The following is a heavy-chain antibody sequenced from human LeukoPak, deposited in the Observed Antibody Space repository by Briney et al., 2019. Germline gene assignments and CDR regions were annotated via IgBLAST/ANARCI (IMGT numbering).Heavy chain of an antibody. V-gene: IGHV4-59*01. Sequence: SETLSLTCTVSADSISGYHWSWIRQPPGKGLEWIGYIYYSGSTNYNPSLKSRVTISVDTSKNQFSLKLSSVTAADTAVYYCARDRRSHNWNDVYYMDVWGKGTTVTISS. CDR2: IYYSGST. D-gene: IGHD1-20*01. CDR3: ARDRRSHNWNDVYYMDV. J-gene: IGHJ6*03. CDR1: ADSISGYH.